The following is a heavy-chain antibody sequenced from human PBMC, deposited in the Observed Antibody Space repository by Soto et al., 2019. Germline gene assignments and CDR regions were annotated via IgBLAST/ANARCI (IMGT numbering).Heavy chain of an antibody. V-gene: IGHV4-30-2*02. CDR2: IYHSGTS. CDR1: GDTISSGGFS. Sequence: PSETLSLTCAVSGDTISSGGFSWSWIRQPPGKGLEWIGYIYHSGTSFYNPSLKSRVTISVDGSKNQFSLKLSSVTAADTAVYYCARQQWLVLNAFDIWGQGTMVTVSS. D-gene: IGHD6-19*01. J-gene: IGHJ3*02. CDR3: ARQQWLVLNAFDI.